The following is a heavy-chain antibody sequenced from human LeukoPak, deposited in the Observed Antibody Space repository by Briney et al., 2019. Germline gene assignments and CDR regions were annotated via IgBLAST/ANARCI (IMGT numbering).Heavy chain of an antibody. D-gene: IGHD1-26*01. Sequence: GGSLILSCAASGFTFSEYTMSWFRQAPGKELEWVGFIRSQGCGETRKYAASVTGRFTLSRDDSTRIAYLQMDSLKTEDIAVYYCAGSGSYWGLFDYWGQGTLVTVSS. CDR3: AGSGSYWGLFDY. V-gene: IGHV3-49*03. CDR1: GFTFSEYT. CDR2: IRSQGCGETR. J-gene: IGHJ4*02.